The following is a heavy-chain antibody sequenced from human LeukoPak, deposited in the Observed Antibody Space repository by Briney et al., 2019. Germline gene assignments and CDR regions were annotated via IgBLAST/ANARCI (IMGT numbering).Heavy chain of an antibody. V-gene: IGHV1-18*01. CDR2: ISGYNGNP. J-gene: IGHJ4*02. CDR3: ARDPSLAVAGISLFDY. D-gene: IGHD6-19*01. Sequence: ASVKVSCKTSGYTFTNYGISWVRQAPGQGLEWMGWISGYNGNPRYAQKVQGRVTMTTDTSTNTAYMEVNSLRSDDTAIYYCARDPSLAVAGISLFDYWGQGTLVIVSS. CDR1: GYTFTNYG.